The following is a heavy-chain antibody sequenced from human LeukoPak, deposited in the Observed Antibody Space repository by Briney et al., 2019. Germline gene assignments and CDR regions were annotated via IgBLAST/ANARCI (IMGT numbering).Heavy chain of an antibody. Sequence: ASVKVSCKASGGTFRSYAISWVRQGPGQGLEWMGGVIPIFGTANYAQKFQGRVTITADKSTSTAYMELSSLRSEDTAVYYCGRGYCSGGSCYSFGMDVWGKGTTVTVSS. CDR1: GGTFRSYA. CDR2: VIPIFGTA. J-gene: IGHJ6*04. D-gene: IGHD2-15*01. CDR3: GRGYCSGGSCYSFGMDV. V-gene: IGHV1-69*06.